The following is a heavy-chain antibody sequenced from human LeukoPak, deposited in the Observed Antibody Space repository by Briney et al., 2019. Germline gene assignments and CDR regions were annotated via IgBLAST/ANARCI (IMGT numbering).Heavy chain of an antibody. V-gene: IGHV5-51*01. CDR2: IYPGDSDT. D-gene: IGHD5-24*01. Sequence: GESLKISCKGSGYTFTTYWIGWVRQMPEKGLEWMGIIYPGDSDTKYSPSFQGQVTISVDKSITTVYLQWSSLKASDSAIYYCARYAQESKMFDFWGQGTLVTVSS. CDR1: GYTFTTYW. J-gene: IGHJ4*02. CDR3: ARYAQESKMFDF.